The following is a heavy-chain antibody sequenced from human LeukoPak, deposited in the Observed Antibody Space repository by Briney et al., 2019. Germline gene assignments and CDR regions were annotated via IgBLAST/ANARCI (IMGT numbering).Heavy chain of an antibody. CDR3: AKDVDGYNSYFDY. V-gene: IGHV3-9*01. J-gene: IGHJ4*02. CDR1: GFTFDDYA. Sequence: GGSLRLSCAASGFTFDDYAMHWVRQAPGKGLEWVSSISWNSYSIGYADSVKGRFTISRDNAKNSLYLQMNSLRAADTALYLCAKDVDGYNSYFDYWGQGTLVTVSS. D-gene: IGHD5-24*01. CDR2: ISWNSYSI.